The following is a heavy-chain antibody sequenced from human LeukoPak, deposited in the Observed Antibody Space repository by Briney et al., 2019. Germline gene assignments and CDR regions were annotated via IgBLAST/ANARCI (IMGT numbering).Heavy chain of an antibody. V-gene: IGHV3-49*04. CDR1: GFTFGDYA. CDR3: TRDPYGSGSFLFDY. D-gene: IGHD3-10*01. CDR2: IRSKAYGGTT. J-gene: IGHJ4*02. Sequence: GGSLRLSCTASGFTFGDYAMNWVRQAPGKGLEWVSFIRSKAYGGTTEYAASVKGRFTISRDDSKSIAYLQMNSLKTEDTAVYYCTRDPYGSGSFLFDYWGQGTLVTVSS.